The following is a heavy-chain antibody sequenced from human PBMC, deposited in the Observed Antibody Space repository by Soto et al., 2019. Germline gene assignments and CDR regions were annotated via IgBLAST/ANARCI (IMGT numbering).Heavy chain of an antibody. CDR2: INHSGST. J-gene: IGHJ4*01. V-gene: IGHV4-34*01. CDR3: ARTSRSSGWYFGGEILFDY. Sequence: PSETLSLTSAVYGGSFSGYYWSWISKHKGKGLEWMGEINHSGSTNYTPSLKSRVTISVDTSKNQFSLKLSSVTAADTAVYYCARTSRSSGWYFGGEILFDYWGHRTLVTVSS. D-gene: IGHD6-19*01. CDR1: GGSFSGYY.